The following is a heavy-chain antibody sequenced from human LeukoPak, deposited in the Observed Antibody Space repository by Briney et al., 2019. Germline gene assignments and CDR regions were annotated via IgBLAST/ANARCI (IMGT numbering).Heavy chain of an antibody. CDR3: ARGHGWRGANWSDP. D-gene: IGHD6-19*01. V-gene: IGHV4-59*01. J-gene: IGHJ5*02. CDR2: IYYSGST. Sequence: SETLSLTCTVSGGSISSYYWSWIRQPPGKGLEWIGYIYYSGSTNYNPSLKSRVTISVDTSKNQFSLKLSSVTAADTAVYYCARGHGWRGANWSDPWGQGTLVTVSS. CDR1: GGSISSYY.